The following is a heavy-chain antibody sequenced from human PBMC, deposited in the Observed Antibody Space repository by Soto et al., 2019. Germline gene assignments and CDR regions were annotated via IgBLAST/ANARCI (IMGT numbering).Heavy chain of an antibody. J-gene: IGHJ4*02. CDR1: GYTLTELS. CDR3: ATMITFGGVETPFDY. CDR2: FDPEDGET. V-gene: IGHV1-24*01. D-gene: IGHD3-16*01. Sequence: ASVKVSCKXSGYTLTELSMHWVRQAPGKGLEWMGGFDPEDGETIYAQKFQGRVTMTEDTSTDTAYMELSSLRSEDTAVYYCATMITFGGVETPFDYWGQGTLVTVSS.